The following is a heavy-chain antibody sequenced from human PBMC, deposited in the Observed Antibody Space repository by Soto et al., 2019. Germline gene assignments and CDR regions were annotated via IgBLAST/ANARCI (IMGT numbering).Heavy chain of an antibody. J-gene: IGHJ3*02. CDR2: LSAYNGNT. CDR3: ARQRSDEEDAFDI. V-gene: IGHV1-18*01. Sequence: QVQLVQSGAEVKKPGASVKVSCKASGYTFTSYGISWVRQAPGQGLEWMGWLSAYNGNTNYAQKLQGRVTMTTDTHTSPAYMELRRLRSDDTVVYYCARQRSDEEDAFDIWGQGAMDTVSS. D-gene: IGHD3-3*01. CDR1: GYTFTSYG.